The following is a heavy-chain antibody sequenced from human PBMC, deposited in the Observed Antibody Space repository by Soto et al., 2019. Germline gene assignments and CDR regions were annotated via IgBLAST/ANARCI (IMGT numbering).Heavy chain of an antibody. Sequence: QVQLQESGPGLVKPSQTLSLTCTVSGGSIRSDVFYWTWVRHLPGKGLEWVGFIYYSGSTYYNPSLKSRITISMDSSRNQFFLSLTSVTAADMAVYYCARGPKNLGGSFYYGMDVWGQGTTVTVSS. CDR1: GGSIRSDVFY. J-gene: IGHJ6*02. CDR2: IYYSGST. V-gene: IGHV4-31*03. CDR3: ARGPKNLGGSFYYGMDV.